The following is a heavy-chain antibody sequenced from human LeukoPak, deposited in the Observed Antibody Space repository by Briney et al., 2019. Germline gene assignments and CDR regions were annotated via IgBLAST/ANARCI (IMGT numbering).Heavy chain of an antibody. J-gene: IGHJ4*02. D-gene: IGHD4-23*01. V-gene: IGHV1-46*01. CDR1: GYTFTSYY. CDR3: AATGRGNLFDY. CDR2: INPSGGST. Sequence: AASVKVSCKASGYTFTSYYMHWERQAPGQGLEWMGIINPSGGSTSYAQKFQGRVTMTRDTSTSTVYMELSSLRSEDTAVYYCAATGRGNLFDYWGQGTLVTVSS.